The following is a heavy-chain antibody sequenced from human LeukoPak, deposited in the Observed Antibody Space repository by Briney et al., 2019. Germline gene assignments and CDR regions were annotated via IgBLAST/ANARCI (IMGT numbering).Heavy chain of an antibody. D-gene: IGHD6-19*01. Sequence: ASVKVSCKLSGYTLTELSMHWVRQAPGKGLERMGGFDPEVGETIYAQKFQGRVTMTEDTSTDTGNMELSSLRSEDTAVYYCARGGSGWFDAFDIWGQGTMVTVSS. J-gene: IGHJ3*02. CDR3: ARGGSGWFDAFDI. CDR1: GYTLTELS. V-gene: IGHV1-24*01. CDR2: FDPEVGET.